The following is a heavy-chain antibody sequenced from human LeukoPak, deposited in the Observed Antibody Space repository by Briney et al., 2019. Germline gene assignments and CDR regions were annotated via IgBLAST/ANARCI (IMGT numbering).Heavy chain of an antibody. Sequence: GGSLRLSCAGSGFTFSSYSMNWVRQAPGKGLEWVAYISSSGSTIYYADSVKGRFTISRDNAKNSLYLQMNRLRAEATAVYYCAELGITMIGGVWGKGTTVTMSS. J-gene: IGHJ6*04. CDR2: ISSSGSTI. D-gene: IGHD3-10*02. CDR3: AELGITMIGGV. CDR1: GFTFSSYS. V-gene: IGHV3-48*04.